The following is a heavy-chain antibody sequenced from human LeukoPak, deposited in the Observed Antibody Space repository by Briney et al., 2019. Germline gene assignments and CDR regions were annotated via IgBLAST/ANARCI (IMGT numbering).Heavy chain of an antibody. CDR2: IYADGSI. Sequence: GGSLRLSCAASRFTVSSNYMSWIRQAPGKGLEWVSVIYADGSIYYADSVKGRFTISRDNSKNTLYFQMNSLRAEDTAVYYCAREDPGYSFSYGFDYWGQGTLVTVSS. CDR3: AREDPGYSFSYGFDY. J-gene: IGHJ4*02. V-gene: IGHV3-66*01. D-gene: IGHD5-18*01. CDR1: RFTVSSNY.